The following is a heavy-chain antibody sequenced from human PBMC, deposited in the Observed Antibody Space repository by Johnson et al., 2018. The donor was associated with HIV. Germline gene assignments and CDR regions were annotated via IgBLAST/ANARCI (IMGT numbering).Heavy chain of an antibody. Sequence: VQLVESGGGLVKPGGSLRLSCAASGFTFSDYYMSWIRQAPGKGLELLSYISTSGSTLYYADSVKGRFTISRDNDKNSLYLQMNSLRAEDTAIYYCARDREIVGAQTAFDIWGQGTMVTVSS. J-gene: IGHJ3*02. CDR3: ARDREIVGAQTAFDI. V-gene: IGHV3-11*04. CDR2: ISTSGSTL. D-gene: IGHD1-26*01. CDR1: GFTFSDYY.